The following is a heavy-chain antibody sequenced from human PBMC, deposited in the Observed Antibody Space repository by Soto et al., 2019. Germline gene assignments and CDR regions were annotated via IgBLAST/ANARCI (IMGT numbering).Heavy chain of an antibody. V-gene: IGHV3-48*02. CDR3: ARGSYSSGWYDAFDI. CDR2: ISSSTSTI. D-gene: IGHD6-19*01. Sequence: EVQLVESGGGLVQPGGSLRLSCAASGFTFSTYSMNWVRQAPGRGLEWVSYISSSTSTIFYADSVKGRFTISRDNDKNSLYLQMNSLRDEDTAVYYCARGSYSSGWYDAFDIWGQGTMVTVSS. CDR1: GFTFSTYS. J-gene: IGHJ3*02.